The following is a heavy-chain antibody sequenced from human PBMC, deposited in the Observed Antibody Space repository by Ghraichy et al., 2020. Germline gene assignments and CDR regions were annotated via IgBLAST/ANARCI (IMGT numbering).Heavy chain of an antibody. D-gene: IGHD3-22*01. CDR3: ARGRSDYQTDYFDY. J-gene: IGHJ4*02. CDR1: GFTVSSNY. Sequence: GGSLRLSCAASGFTVSSNYMNWVRQAPGKGLEWVSVIYNDGSTYYIDSVKGRFTISRDNSKNTLLLQMNSLRAEDTAVYYCARGRSDYQTDYFDYWGQGTLVTVSS. V-gene: IGHV3-53*01. CDR2: IYNDGST.